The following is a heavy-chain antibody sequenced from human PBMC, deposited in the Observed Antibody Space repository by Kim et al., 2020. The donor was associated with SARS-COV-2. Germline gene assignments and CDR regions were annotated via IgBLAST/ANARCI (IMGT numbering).Heavy chain of an antibody. CDR1: GYSFTGYY. CDR3: VRCTSNYWYFDL. CDR2: INPNTGGT. V-gene: IGHV1-2*06. J-gene: IGHJ2*01. Sequence: ASVKVSCTASGYSFTGYYMNWVRQAPGQGLEWMGRINPNTGGTSYAQKFQGRVTITSDTSISTAYMELSSLTSDDTAVYYCVRCTSNYWYFDLWGRGTLVPLSS.